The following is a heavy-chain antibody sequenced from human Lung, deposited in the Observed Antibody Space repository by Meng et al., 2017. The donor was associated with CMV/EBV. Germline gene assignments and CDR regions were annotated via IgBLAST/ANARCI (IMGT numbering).Heavy chain of an antibody. CDR3: ARNNYYYDSSGPVGL. Sequence: GYTFGDYFIHWVRQAPGQGLEWMGWINPRSGDSKYAQKFQGRDTMTRDTAISATYMEVRRLTYDDTAVYYCARNNYYYDSSGPVGLWGQGALVTVSS. J-gene: IGHJ5*02. CDR1: GYTFGDYF. D-gene: IGHD3-22*01. V-gene: IGHV1-2*02. CDR2: INPRSGDS.